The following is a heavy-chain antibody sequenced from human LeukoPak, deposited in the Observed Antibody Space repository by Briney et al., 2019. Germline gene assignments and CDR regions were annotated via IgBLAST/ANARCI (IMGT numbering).Heavy chain of an antibody. CDR2: ISSNGGST. CDR3: VKGLADSSPRGY. Sequence: GGSLRVSCSASGFTFSSYAMHWVRQAPGKGLEYVSAISSNGGSTYYPDSVKGRFIISRDNSKNTLYLQMSSLKAEDTAVYYCVKGLADSSPRGYWGQGTLVTVSS. J-gene: IGHJ4*02. V-gene: IGHV3-64D*09. D-gene: IGHD6-13*01. CDR1: GFTFSSYA.